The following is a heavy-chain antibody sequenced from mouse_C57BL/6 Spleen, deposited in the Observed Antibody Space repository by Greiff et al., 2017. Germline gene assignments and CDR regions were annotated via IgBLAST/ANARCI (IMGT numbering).Heavy chain of an antibody. Sequence: VQLKESGPGLVKPSQSLSLTCSVTGYSITSGYYWNWIRQFPGNKLEWMGYISYDGSNNYNPSLKNRISITRDTSKNQFFLKLNSVTTEDTATYYCARAGGYDPYFDYWGQGTTLTVSS. V-gene: IGHV3-6*01. J-gene: IGHJ2*01. D-gene: IGHD2-2*01. CDR2: ISYDGSN. CDR3: ARAGGYDPYFDY. CDR1: GYSITSGYY.